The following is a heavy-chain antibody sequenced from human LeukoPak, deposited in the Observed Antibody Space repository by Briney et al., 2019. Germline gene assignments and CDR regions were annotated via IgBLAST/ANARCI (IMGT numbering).Heavy chain of an antibody. Sequence: GGTLRLSCVASGFTFSSYGMSWVRQAPGKGLEWVSTISGSGSSTFYADSVKGRFTISRDNAKNSLYLQMNSLRAEDTAVYYCARDQNPGYSSGWYTYMDVWGKGTTVTVSS. D-gene: IGHD6-19*01. CDR3: ARDQNPGYSSGWYTYMDV. J-gene: IGHJ6*03. CDR1: GFTFSSYG. V-gene: IGHV3-21*01. CDR2: ISGSGSST.